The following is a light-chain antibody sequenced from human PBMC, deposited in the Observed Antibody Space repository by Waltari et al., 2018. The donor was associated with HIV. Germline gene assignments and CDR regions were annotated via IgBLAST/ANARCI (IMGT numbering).Light chain of an antibody. J-gene: IGLJ2*01. V-gene: IGLV7-46*01. Sequence: QAVVTQEPSLPVSPGGTVTLTCGSSTGAVPSGHSPYWFQQRPGQAPRTLIHDTSNKHSWTPARFSGSLLGGKAALTLSGAQPEDEAEYYCLLSYGGPRVFGGGTKLTVL. CDR1: TGAVPSGHS. CDR3: LLSYGGPRV. CDR2: DTS.